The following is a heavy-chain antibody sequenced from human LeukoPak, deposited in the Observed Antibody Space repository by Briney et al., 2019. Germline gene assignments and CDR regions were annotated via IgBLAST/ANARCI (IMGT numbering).Heavy chain of an antibody. CDR3: ARVGTLPDDALDM. J-gene: IGHJ3*02. CDR2: ISTSVGII. D-gene: IGHD1-26*01. V-gene: IGHV3-11*04. CDR1: GFIFSDYY. Sequence: GGSLRLSCEASGFIFSDYYMAWIRQAPGKGLECVSYISTSVGIIYYADSVKGRFTISRDNARDSLYLQMNTLRAEDTAVYYCARVGTLPDDALDMWGQGTMVTVSS.